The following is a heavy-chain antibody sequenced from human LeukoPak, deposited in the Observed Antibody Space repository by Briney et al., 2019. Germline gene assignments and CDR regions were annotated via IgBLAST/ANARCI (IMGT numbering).Heavy chain of an antibody. CDR1: GGTFSSYA. CDR2: IIPIFGIA. Sequence: AASVKVSCKASGGTFSSYAISWVRQAPGQGLEWMGRIIPIFGIANYAQKFQGRVTITADKSTSTAYMELSSLGSEDTAVYYCARVRSIVVVPAASEVGFDYWGQGTLVTVSS. V-gene: IGHV1-69*04. J-gene: IGHJ4*02. CDR3: ARVRSIVVVPAASEVGFDY. D-gene: IGHD2-2*01.